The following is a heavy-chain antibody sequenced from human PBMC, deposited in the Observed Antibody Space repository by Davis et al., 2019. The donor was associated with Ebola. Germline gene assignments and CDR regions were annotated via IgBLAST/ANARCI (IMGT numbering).Heavy chain of an antibody. Sequence: ASVKVSCKASGYTFTGYYMHWVRQAPGQGLEWMGRINPNSGGTNYAQKFQGRVTMTRDTSISTAYMELSRLRSDDTAVYYCAREKDDSSGYYYPWGQGTLVTVSS. CDR1: GYTFTGYY. CDR2: INPNSGGT. D-gene: IGHD3-22*01. V-gene: IGHV1-2*06. J-gene: IGHJ5*02. CDR3: AREKDDSSGYYYP.